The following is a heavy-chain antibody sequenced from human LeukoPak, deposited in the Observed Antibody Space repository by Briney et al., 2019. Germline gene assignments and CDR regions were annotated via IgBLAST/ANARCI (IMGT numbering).Heavy chain of an antibody. J-gene: IGHJ4*02. D-gene: IGHD3-3*01. Sequence: GESLKISCKGSGYSFTSYWIGWVRQMPGKGLQWMGIIYPGDSDTRYSPSFQSQVTISADKSISTAYLQWSSLKASDTDMYYWTRGLRPPYYDFWSGSYYFDYRGQGTLVTVSS. CDR1: GYSFTSYW. CDR3: TRGLRPPYYDFWSGSYYFDY. V-gene: IGHV5-51*01. CDR2: IYPGDSDT.